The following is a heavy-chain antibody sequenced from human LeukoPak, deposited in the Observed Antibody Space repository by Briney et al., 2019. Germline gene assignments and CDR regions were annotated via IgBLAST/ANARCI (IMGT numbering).Heavy chain of an antibody. CDR3: AREVGAGDFDY. V-gene: IGHV3-66*01. Sequence: GGSLRLSCAASGFTVSSNYMSWVRQAPGKGLEWVSVIYSGGSTYHADSVKGRFTISRDNSKNTLYLQMNSLRAEDTAVYYCAREVGAGDFDYWGQGTLVTVSS. J-gene: IGHJ4*02. D-gene: IGHD1-26*01. CDR2: IYSGGST. CDR1: GFTVSSNY.